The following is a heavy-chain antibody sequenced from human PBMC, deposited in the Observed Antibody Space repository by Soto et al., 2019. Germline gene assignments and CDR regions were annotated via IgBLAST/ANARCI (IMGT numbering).Heavy chain of an antibody. CDR2: IWNDGSNK. Sequence: ESGGGVVPPGRSLRLSCAASGFIFSSHGVDWVRQAPGKGLEWVAAIWNDGSNKDYADSVKGRFTISRDNSKNTVYLQMTSLRAEDTAVYYCARDPGWSSSWVYFDYWGQGILVTVSS. D-gene: IGHD6-13*01. J-gene: IGHJ4*02. CDR3: ARDPGWSSSWVYFDY. V-gene: IGHV3-33*01. CDR1: GFIFSSHG.